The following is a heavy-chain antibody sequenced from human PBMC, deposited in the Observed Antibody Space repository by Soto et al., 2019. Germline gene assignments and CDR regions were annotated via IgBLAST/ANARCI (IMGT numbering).Heavy chain of an antibody. D-gene: IGHD6-19*01. Sequence: ASAEICCKAFGYSFNSYGIGWVRQEHGQGLEWMGWISAYNGNTNYAQKLQGRVTMTTDTSTSTAYMELRSLRSDDTSLYYCASLTVAGTFDYWGQGTLVTVSS. CDR3: ASLTVAGTFDY. V-gene: IGHV1-18*01. J-gene: IGHJ4*02. CDR1: GYSFNSYG. CDR2: ISAYNGNT.